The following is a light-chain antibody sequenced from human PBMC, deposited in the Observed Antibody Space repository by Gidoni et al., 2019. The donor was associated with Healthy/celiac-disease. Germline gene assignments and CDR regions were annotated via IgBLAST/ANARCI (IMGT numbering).Light chain of an antibody. CDR3: QQYNSYAWT. Sequence: DIQMTQSPSTLSASVGDRVTITCRASQSISSWLAWYQQKPGKAPKLLIYKASSLESGVPSRFSGSGSGKEFTLTISSLQPDGFATYYCQQYNSYAWTFGQGTKVEIK. CDR1: QSISSW. J-gene: IGKJ1*01. CDR2: KAS. V-gene: IGKV1-5*03.